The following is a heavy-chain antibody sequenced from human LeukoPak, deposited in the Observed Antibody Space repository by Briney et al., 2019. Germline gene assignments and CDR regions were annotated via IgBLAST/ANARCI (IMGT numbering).Heavy chain of an antibody. V-gene: IGHV4-31*02. J-gene: IGHJ3*02. CDR2: IYYSGST. D-gene: IGHD3-22*01. Sequence: GGYYWSXXRQHPGKGLEWIGYIYYSGSTYYHPSLKSRVTISVDTSKNQFSLKLSSVTAADTAVYYCARAPGLITMIVVPNAFDIWGQGTMVTVSS. CDR1: GGYY. CDR3: ARAPGLITMIVVPNAFDI.